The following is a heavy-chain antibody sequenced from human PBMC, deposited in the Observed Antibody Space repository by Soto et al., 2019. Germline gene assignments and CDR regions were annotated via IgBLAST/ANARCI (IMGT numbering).Heavy chain of an antibody. CDR3: ARIQEEYYYYGMDV. Sequence: ASVKVSCKASGYTFTSYYMHWVRQAPGQGLEWMGIINPNSGNTGYAQKFQGRVTMTRNTSISTAYMELSSLRSEDTAVYYCARIQEEYYYYGMDVWGQGTTVTVSS. CDR1: GYTFTSYY. D-gene: IGHD5-18*01. CDR2: INPNSGNT. V-gene: IGHV1-8*02. J-gene: IGHJ6*02.